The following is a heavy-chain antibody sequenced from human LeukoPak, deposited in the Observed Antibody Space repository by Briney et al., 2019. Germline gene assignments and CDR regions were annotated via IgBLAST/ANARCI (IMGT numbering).Heavy chain of an antibody. V-gene: IGHV1-24*01. J-gene: IGHJ5*02. Sequence: ASVKVSCKVSGYTLTELSMHWVRQAPGKGLEWMGGFDPEDGETIYAQKFQGRVTMTEDTSTDTAYMELSSLRSEDTAVYYCATDGRITMVRGPFDPWGLGTLVTVSS. CDR3: ATDGRITMVRGPFDP. CDR1: GYTLTELS. D-gene: IGHD3-10*01. CDR2: FDPEDGET.